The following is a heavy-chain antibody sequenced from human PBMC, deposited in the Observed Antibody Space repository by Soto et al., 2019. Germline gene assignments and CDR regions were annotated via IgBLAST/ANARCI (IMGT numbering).Heavy chain of an antibody. V-gene: IGHV3-23*01. Sequence: GGSLRLSCAASGLAFRSFAMSWVRQAPGKGLEWVSVISGGGDTSYYADSVKGRFTISRDNSKNTLYLQMNSLRAEDTAIYYCAKGYSSGWSPSGMDVWGKGTTVTVSS. J-gene: IGHJ6*04. CDR2: ISGGGDTS. CDR1: GLAFRSFA. CDR3: AKGYSSGWSPSGMDV. D-gene: IGHD6-19*01.